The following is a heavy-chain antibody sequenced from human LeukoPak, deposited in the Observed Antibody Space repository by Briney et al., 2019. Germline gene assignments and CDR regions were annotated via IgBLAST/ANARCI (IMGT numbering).Heavy chain of an antibody. CDR3: ARDVRMDV. J-gene: IGHJ6*02. V-gene: IGHV3-30-3*01. Sequence: GGSLRLSCAASGFTFSSYTMHWVRQAPGKGLEWVAVISYDGSNKYYADSVKGRFTISRDNSKNTLYLQMNSLRAEDTAVYYCARDVRMDVWGQGTTVTVSS. CDR2: ISYDGSNK. CDR1: GFTFSSYT.